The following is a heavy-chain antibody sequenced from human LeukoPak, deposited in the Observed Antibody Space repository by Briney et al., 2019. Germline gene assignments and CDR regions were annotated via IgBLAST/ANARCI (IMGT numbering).Heavy chain of an antibody. V-gene: IGHV1-69*13. Sequence: GASVKVSCKASGGTFSSYAISWVRQAPGQGLEWMGGIIPIFGTANYAQKFQGRVTITADEPTSTAYMELSSLRSEDTAVYYCARDGGAVAGRFDYWGQGTLVTVSS. J-gene: IGHJ4*02. CDR3: ARDGGAVAGRFDY. D-gene: IGHD6-19*01. CDR2: IIPIFGTA. CDR1: GGTFSSYA.